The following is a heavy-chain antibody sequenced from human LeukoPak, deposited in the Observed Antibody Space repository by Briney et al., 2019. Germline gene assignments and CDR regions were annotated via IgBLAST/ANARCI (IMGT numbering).Heavy chain of an antibody. CDR2: IYHSGST. CDR1: GGSISSGGYS. V-gene: IGHV4-30-2*01. J-gene: IGHJ3*02. CDR3: ASWPLGNDAFDI. Sequence: SETLSLTCAVSGGSISSGGYSWSWIRQPPGKGLEWIGYIYHSGSTYYNPSLRSRVTISVDTSKNQFSLKLSSVTAADTAVYYCASWPLGNDAFDIWGQGTMVAVSS.